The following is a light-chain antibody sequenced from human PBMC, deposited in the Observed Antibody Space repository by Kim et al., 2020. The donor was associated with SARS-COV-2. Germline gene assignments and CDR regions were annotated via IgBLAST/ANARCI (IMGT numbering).Light chain of an antibody. CDR2: GAS. V-gene: IGKV3-20*01. CDR3: QQYGSSLV. J-gene: IGKJ4*01. CDR1: QSVSSSY. Sequence: EIVLTQSPGTLSLSPGERATLSCRASQSVSSSYLAWYQQKPGQAPRLLIYGASSRATGIPDRFSGSGSGTDFTLTISRLEPEDFAVYYCQQYGSSLVFGGGTKLEI.